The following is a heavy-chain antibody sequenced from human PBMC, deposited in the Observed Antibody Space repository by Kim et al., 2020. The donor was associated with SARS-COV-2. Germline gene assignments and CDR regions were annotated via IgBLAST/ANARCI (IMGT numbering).Heavy chain of an antibody. D-gene: IGHD3-10*01. CDR3: ARDRYYYGSGSYYGMDV. J-gene: IGHJ6*02. Sequence: KGRFTISRDNAKNSLYLQMNSLRAEDTAVYYCARDRYYYGSGSYYGMDVWGQGTTVTVSS. V-gene: IGHV3-11*06.